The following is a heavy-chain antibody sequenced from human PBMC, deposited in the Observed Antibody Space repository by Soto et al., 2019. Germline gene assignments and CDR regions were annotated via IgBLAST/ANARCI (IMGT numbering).Heavy chain of an antibody. D-gene: IGHD4-17*01. V-gene: IGHV3-23*01. CDR3: AKGTGDYVRNHDAFDI. CDR2: ISGSGGST. Sequence: EVQLLESGGGLVQPGGSLRLSCAASGFTFSSYAMSWVRQAPGKGPEWVSAISGSGGSTYYADSVKGRFTISRDNSKNTLYLQMNSLRAEDTAVYYCAKGTGDYVRNHDAFDIWGQGTMVTVSS. J-gene: IGHJ3*02. CDR1: GFTFSSYA.